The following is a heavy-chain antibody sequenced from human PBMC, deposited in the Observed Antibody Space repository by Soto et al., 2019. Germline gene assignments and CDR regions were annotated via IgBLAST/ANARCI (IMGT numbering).Heavy chain of an antibody. CDR2: IIPIFGTA. Sequence: QVQLVQSGAEVKKPGSSVKVSCKASGGTFSSYAISWVRQAPGQGLEWMGGIIPIFGTANYAQKFQGRVTITADESTSTAYVELSSLRSEDTAVYYCASSKRQYYYDSSGYWGGFDYWGQGTLVTVSS. CDR1: GGTFSSYA. CDR3: ASSKRQYYYDSSGYWGGFDY. D-gene: IGHD3-22*01. J-gene: IGHJ4*02. V-gene: IGHV1-69*01.